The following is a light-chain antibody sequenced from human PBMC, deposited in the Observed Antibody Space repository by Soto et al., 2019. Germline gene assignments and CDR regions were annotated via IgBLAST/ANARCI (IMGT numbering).Light chain of an antibody. Sequence: IVLTQSPVTLSFSPGERSTLSCRSSQSVSSYLAWYQQKPGQAPRLLIYGASNRATGIPDRFSGSGSGTDFTLTISRLEPEDFAVYYCQQYGSSGTFGQGTKVDIK. CDR1: QSVSSY. J-gene: IGKJ1*01. V-gene: IGKV3-20*01. CDR3: QQYGSSGT. CDR2: GAS.